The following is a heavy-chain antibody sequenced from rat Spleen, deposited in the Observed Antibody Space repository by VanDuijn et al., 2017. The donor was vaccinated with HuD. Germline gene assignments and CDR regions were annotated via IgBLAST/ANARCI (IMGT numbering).Heavy chain of an antibody. Sequence: EVQLVESDGGLVQPGRSLKLSCAASGFTFSAYYMAWVRQAPKKGLEWVATISYGDSSGHSSTYYRDSVKGRFTISRDNAKSTLSLQMDSLRSEDTATYYCARRHYGYTDYFDYWGQGVMVTVSS. CDR3: ARRHYGYTDYFDY. D-gene: IGHD1-9*01. CDR2: ISYGDSSGHSST. CDR1: GFTFSAYY. J-gene: IGHJ2*01. V-gene: IGHV5-7*01.